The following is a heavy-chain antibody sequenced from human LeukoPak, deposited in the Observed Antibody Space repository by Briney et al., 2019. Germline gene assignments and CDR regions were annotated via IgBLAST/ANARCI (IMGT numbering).Heavy chain of an antibody. CDR2: IKQDGTEK. V-gene: IGHV3-7*01. CDR3: ARDGCSSTSCYRSSYYYYGMDV. D-gene: IGHD2-2*01. J-gene: IGHJ6*02. Sequence: GGSLRLSCAASGFTFSRYWMSWVRQAPGKGLECVANIKQDGTEKYYVDSVKGRFTISRDNAKNSLYLQMNSLRVEDTAVYYCARDGCSSTSCYRSSYYYYGMDVWGQGTTVTVSS. CDR1: GFTFSRYW.